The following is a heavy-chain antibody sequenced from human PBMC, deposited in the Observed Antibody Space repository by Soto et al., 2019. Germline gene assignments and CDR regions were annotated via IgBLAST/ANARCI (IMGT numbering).Heavy chain of an antibody. V-gene: IGHV4-31*03. CDR3: ARDLQTTLDP. CDR1: GGSISSGGYY. CDR2: IYYSGST. D-gene: IGHD4-17*01. Sequence: SETLSLTCTVSGGSISSGGYYWSRIRQHPGKGLEWIGYIYYSGSTYYNPSLKSRVAISVDTSKNQFSLKLSSVTAADTAGYYCARDLQTTLDPWGQGTLVTGSS. J-gene: IGHJ5*02.